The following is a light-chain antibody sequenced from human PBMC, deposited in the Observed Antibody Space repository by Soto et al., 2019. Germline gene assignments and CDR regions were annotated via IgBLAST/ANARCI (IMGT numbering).Light chain of an antibody. J-gene: IGKJ5*01. Sequence: EMGLTQSPGTLSLSPGEKATLSCRASHTVSASYLAWYQQKPGQAPRLLIYGATNRIIGIPDRFSGGVSGTDFTLTISRLEPEDFAVYYCQLYGVSSPRITFGQGTRLEIK. CDR1: HTVSASY. CDR3: QLYGVSSPRIT. V-gene: IGKV3-20*01. CDR2: GAT.